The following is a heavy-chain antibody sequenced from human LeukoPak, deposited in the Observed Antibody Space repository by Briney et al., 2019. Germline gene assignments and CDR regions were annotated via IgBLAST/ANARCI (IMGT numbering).Heavy chain of an antibody. V-gene: IGHV3-53*01. CDR1: GFTVSSNY. D-gene: IGHD6-6*01. CDR3: ARDPFYSSSQGGMDV. J-gene: IGHJ6*02. CDR2: IYSGGST. Sequence: GGSLRLPCAASGFTVSSNYMSWVRQAPGKGLEWVSVIYSGGSTYYADSVPGRFTISRDNSKNTLYLQMNSLRAEDTAVYYCARDPFYSSSQGGMDVWGQGTTVTVSS.